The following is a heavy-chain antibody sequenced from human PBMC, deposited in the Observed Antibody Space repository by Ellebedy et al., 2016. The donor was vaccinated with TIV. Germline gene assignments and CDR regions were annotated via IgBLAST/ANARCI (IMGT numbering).Heavy chain of an antibody. CDR2: IYYSGST. CDR1: GGSISSGGYY. D-gene: IGHD5-12*01. CDR3: ARGEDIVATTFDY. V-gene: IGHV4-31*03. Sequence: SETLSLTCTVSGGSISSGGYYWSWIRQHPGKGLEWIGVIYYSGSTYYNPSLKSRLTISVDTSKNQFSLKLSSVTAADTAVYYCARGEDIVATTFDYWGQGSLVTVSS. J-gene: IGHJ4*02.